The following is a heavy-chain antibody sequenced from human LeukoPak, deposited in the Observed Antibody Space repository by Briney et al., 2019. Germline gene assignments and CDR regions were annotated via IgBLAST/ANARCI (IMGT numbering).Heavy chain of an antibody. CDR2: IYTSGST. J-gene: IGHJ4*02. V-gene: IGHV4-4*07. D-gene: IGHD6-13*01. CDR1: GCSISNYY. Sequence: ATLSLTCAVSGCSISNYYWIWIRPPAGKVLECIGRIYTSGSTNYSPSLKSRVTMSVDTSKNQFSLRLSSVAAADTAVYYCARDSSSWYRGVFDYWGQGTLVTVSS. CDR3: ARDSSSWYRGVFDY.